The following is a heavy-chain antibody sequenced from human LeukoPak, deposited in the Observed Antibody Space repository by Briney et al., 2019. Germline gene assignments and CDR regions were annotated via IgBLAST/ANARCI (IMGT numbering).Heavy chain of an antibody. J-gene: IGHJ4*02. V-gene: IGHV4-4*07. CDR3: ARSARDGSGYYYFDY. CDR2: IYTSGST. CDR1: GGSISSYY. Sequence: SQTLSLTCTVSGGSISSYYWSWIRQPAGKGLEWIGCIYTSGSTNYHPSFKSRVTMSVDTSTNQFSLMLSSVPAADTAVYYCARSARDGSGYYYFDYWGQGTLVTVSS. D-gene: IGHD3-22*01.